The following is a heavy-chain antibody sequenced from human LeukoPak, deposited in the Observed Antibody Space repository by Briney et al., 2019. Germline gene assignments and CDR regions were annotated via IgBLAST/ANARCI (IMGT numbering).Heavy chain of an antibody. CDR3: AKADRPSLKHYFDY. CDR1: GFTFSSYA. D-gene: IGHD6-6*01. V-gene: IGHV3-23*01. Sequence: PGGSLRLSCAASGFTFSSYAMSWVRQAPGKGLEWVSAISGSGGSTYHADSVKGRFTISRDNSKNTLYLQMNSLRAEDTAVYYCAKADRPSLKHYFDYWGQGTLVTVSS. J-gene: IGHJ4*02. CDR2: ISGSGGST.